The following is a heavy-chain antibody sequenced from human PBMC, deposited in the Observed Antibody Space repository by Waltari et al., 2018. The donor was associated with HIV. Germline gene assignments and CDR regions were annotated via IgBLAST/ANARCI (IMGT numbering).Heavy chain of an antibody. Sequence: GDLVQPGGSLRLSCVASAFTFSSYALSWVRQAPGKGLEWVSAISGNGDNTYYVDSVKGRFTISRDNSKNTLHLQMNNLRGGDTAIYFCAKGQRHGREGGDYFDYWGQGTPVTVSS. CDR1: AFTFSSYA. CDR3: AKGQRHGREGGDYFDY. V-gene: IGHV3-23*01. CDR2: ISGNGDNT. D-gene: IGHD1-26*01. J-gene: IGHJ4*02.